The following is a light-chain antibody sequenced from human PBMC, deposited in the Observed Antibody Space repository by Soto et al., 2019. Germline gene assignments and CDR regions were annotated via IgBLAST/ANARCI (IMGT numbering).Light chain of an antibody. CDR2: EVS. J-gene: IGLJ1*01. CDR3: SSYTAGGTI. CDR1: SGDVGGYYY. Sequence: QSVLTRPASVSGSPGQSITISCTGTSGDVGGYYYVSWYQQLPGKAPKLMISEVSNRPSGVSNRFSGSKSGNTASLTISGLQAEDEADYYCSSYTAGGTIFGTGTKVTVL. V-gene: IGLV2-14*01.